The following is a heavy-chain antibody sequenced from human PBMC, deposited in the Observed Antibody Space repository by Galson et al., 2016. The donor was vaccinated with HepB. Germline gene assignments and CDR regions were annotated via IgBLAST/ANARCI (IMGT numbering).Heavy chain of an antibody. V-gene: IGHV1-3*01. CDR1: GYSLTTNA. J-gene: IGHJ4*02. Sequence: SVKVSCKASGYSLTTNAIHWVRQAPGQRPEWMGWIDAGNGNTQYSQKFHGRVTFTRDTSASTAYMEVSSLTSEDTAVYYCARDVDTAMVLGYWGQGTLVTVSS. CDR3: ARDVDTAMVLGY. D-gene: IGHD5-18*01. CDR2: IDAGNGNT.